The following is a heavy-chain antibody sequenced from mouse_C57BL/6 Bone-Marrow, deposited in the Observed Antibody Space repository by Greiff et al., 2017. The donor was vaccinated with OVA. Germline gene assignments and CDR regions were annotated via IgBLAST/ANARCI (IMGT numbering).Heavy chain of an antibody. CDR2: INPSTGGH. D-gene: IGHD4-1*01. CDR1: GYSFTGYY. V-gene: IGHV1-42*01. Sequence: VQLQQSGPELVKPGASVKISCKASGYSFTGYYMNWVKQSPEKSLEWIGEINPSTGGHTYNQKFKAKATLTVDKSSSTAYMQLKSLTSEDSAVYYCARGGTSPFAYWGQGTLVTVSA. CDR3: ARGGTSPFAY. J-gene: IGHJ3*01.